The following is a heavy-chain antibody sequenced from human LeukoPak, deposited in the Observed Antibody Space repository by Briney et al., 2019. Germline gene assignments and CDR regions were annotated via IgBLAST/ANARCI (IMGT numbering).Heavy chain of an antibody. V-gene: IGHV1-18*04. CDR3: ARDPGYCSSTSCYAGWFDP. CDR2: ISAYNGNT. D-gene: IGHD2-2*01. J-gene: IGHJ5*02. CDR1: GYTFSGFY. Sequence: GASVKVSCKASGYTFSGFYIHWVRQAPGQGPEWMGWISAYNGNTNYAQKLQGRVTMTTDTSTSTAYMELRSLRSDDTAVYYCARDPGYCSSTSCYAGWFDPWGQGTLVTVSS.